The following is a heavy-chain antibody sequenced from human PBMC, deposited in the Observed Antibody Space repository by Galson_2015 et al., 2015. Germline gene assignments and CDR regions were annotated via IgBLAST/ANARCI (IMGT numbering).Heavy chain of an antibody. CDR3: ARDKIGGDGVLFVS. V-gene: IGHV1-69*13. CDR2: VITIFGTA. D-gene: IGHD2-21*02. J-gene: IGHJ4*02. Sequence: SFKVSFYFSLVLFFISFFLFFHQVPGQGLEWMRGVITIFGTAHYAQKFQGRGTINADESTSTAYMERSSLRSEDTAVYYCARDKIGGDGVLFVSWGQGTLVTVSS. CDR1: LVLFFISF.